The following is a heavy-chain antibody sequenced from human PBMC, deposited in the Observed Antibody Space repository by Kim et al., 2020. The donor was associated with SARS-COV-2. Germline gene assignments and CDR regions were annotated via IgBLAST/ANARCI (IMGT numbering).Heavy chain of an antibody. V-gene: IGHV3-30-3*01. CDR3: ARAVEGATALDY. Sequence: GGSLRLSCAASGFTFSSYAMHWVRQAPGKGLEWVAVISYDGSNKYYADSVKGRFTISRDNSKNTLYLQMNSLRAEDTAVYYCARAVEGATALDYWGQGTLVTVSS. D-gene: IGHD1-26*01. J-gene: IGHJ4*02. CDR1: GFTFSSYA. CDR2: ISYDGSNK.